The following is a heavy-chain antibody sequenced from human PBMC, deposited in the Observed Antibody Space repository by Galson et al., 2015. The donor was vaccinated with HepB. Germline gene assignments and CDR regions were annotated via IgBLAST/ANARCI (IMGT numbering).Heavy chain of an antibody. D-gene: IGHD1-14*01. J-gene: IGHJ1*01. CDR2: IYSGGTT. CDR1: GFSVSTHY. Sequence: SLRLSCAPSGFSVSTHYMSWVRQAPGKGLEWVSVIYSGGTTYYADSVRGRFTISRDDSHNILYLQMNNLRTDDTAVYFCARDHFEPRYFQHWGQGTLVTVSS. V-gene: IGHV3-66*02. CDR3: ARDHFEPRYFQH.